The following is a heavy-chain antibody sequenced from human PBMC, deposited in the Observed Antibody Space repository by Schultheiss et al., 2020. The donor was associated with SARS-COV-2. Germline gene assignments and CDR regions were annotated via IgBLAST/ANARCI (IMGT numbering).Heavy chain of an antibody. V-gene: IGHV4-59*12. J-gene: IGHJ6*03. CDR3: SRGRTSVIPSPVLGLGPHYFSYYMDV. Sequence: SETLSLTCTVSGGSISSYYWSWIRQPPGKGLEWIGTIYYRGSIYYNPSLKSRVTISVDTSKSQFSLRLRSVTAADTAIYFCSRGRTSVIPSPVLGLGPHYFSYYMDVWGKGTTVTVSS. D-gene: IGHD4-11*01. CDR1: GGSISSYY. CDR2: IYYRGSI.